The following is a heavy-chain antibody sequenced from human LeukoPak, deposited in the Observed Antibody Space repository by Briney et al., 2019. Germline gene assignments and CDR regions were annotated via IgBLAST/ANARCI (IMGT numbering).Heavy chain of an antibody. V-gene: IGHV4-31*03. Sequence: SETLSLTCTVSGGSISSGGYYWSWIRQHPGKGLEWIGYIYYSGSTYYNPSLKSRVTISVDTSKNQFSLKLSSVTAADTAVYYCAGQSSGWYAGWGQGTLVTVSS. CDR2: IYYSGST. J-gene: IGHJ4*02. CDR3: AGQSSGWYAG. CDR1: GGSISSGGYY. D-gene: IGHD6-19*01.